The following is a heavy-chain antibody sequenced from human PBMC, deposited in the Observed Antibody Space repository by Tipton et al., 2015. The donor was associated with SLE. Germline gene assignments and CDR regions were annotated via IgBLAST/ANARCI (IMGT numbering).Heavy chain of an antibody. D-gene: IGHD1-14*01. CDR2: IYYSGST. Sequence: TLSLTCTVSGGSISSSSYYWGWIRQPPGKGLEWIGSIYYSGSTYYNPSLKSRVTISVDTSKNQFSLKLSSVTAADTAVYYCARHDSESPVDHWGQGTLVTVSS. V-gene: IGHV4-39*07. CDR3: ARHDSESPVDH. CDR1: GGSISSSSYY. J-gene: IGHJ4*02.